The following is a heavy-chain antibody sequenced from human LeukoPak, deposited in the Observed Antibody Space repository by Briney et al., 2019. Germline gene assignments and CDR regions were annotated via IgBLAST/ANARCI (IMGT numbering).Heavy chain of an antibody. CDR2: SYSDDNG. Sequence: PGGSLRLSCAASGFTVSTDHMSWVRQAPGKGLEWVAVSYSDDNGYYTESVKGRFIISRDNSKNALYLQMNGLRAEDTAIYYCARVWELSFDHWGQGTLVTVSS. CDR3: ARVWELSFDH. CDR1: GFTVSTDH. J-gene: IGHJ4*02. D-gene: IGHD1-26*01. V-gene: IGHV3-53*01.